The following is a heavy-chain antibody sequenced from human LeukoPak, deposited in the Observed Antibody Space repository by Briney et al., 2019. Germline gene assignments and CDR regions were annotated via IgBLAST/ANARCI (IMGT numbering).Heavy chain of an antibody. V-gene: IGHV3-7*01. Sequence: GGSLRLSCAASGFTFFNYWMSWVRQAPGKGLEWVANINLEGSQKYYVDSLKGRFTISRDNAKNSLYLQMNSLRAEDTAVYYCARDRRSAYYFDYWGQGTLVTVSS. CDR3: ARDRRSAYYFDY. CDR2: INLEGSQK. D-gene: IGHD2-21*01. CDR1: GFTFFNYW. J-gene: IGHJ4*02.